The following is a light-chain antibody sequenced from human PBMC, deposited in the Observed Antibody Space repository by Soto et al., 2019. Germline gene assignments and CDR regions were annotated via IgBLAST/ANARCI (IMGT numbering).Light chain of an antibody. CDR3: SSYTSSSTLV. J-gene: IGLJ2*01. V-gene: IGLV2-14*01. CDR1: NSVVGGYNY. Sequence: QSALTQPASVSGSPGQSITISCTGTNSVVGGYNYVSWYQQHPGKAPKLMIYDVSNRPSGVSNRFSGSKSGNTASLTISGLQADDEADYCCSSYTSSSTLVFGGGTKVTVL. CDR2: DVS.